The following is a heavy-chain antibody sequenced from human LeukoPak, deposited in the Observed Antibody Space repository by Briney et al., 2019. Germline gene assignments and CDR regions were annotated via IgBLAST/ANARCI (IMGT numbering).Heavy chain of an antibody. D-gene: IGHD6-19*01. CDR3: AKDEEQWLVRGGPLGP. CDR2: ISGSGGST. V-gene: IGHV3-23*01. CDR1: GFTFSSYG. J-gene: IGHJ5*02. Sequence: GGSLRLSCAASGFTFSSYGMSWVRQAPGKGLEWVSAISGSGGSTYYADSVKGRFTISRDNSKNTLYLQMNSLRAEDTAVYYCAKDEEQWLVRGGPLGPWGQGTLVTVSS.